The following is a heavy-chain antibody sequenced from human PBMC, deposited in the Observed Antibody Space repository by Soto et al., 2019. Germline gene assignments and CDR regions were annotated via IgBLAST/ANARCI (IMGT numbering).Heavy chain of an antibody. CDR1: GYTFTSYY. CDR2: INPSGGRT. D-gene: IGHD7-27*01. CDR3: ARANMGFDP. Sequence: ASVKVSCKASGYTFTSYYMHWVRQTPGQGLEWMGLINPSGGRTSYAQKFQGRVTMTRDTYTSTVYMELSSLRSEDTAVYYCARANMGFDPWGQRTLVTVSS. V-gene: IGHV1-46*03. J-gene: IGHJ5*02.